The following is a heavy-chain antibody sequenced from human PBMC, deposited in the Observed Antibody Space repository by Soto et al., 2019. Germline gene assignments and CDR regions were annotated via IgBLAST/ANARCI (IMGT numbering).Heavy chain of an antibody. D-gene: IGHD2-15*01. V-gene: IGHV4-39*01. CDR3: ARRYCSGGSCWEWGHYFDY. CDR2: IEYSGST. J-gene: IGHJ4*02. CDR1: GDSDSNSGYY. Sequence: TLAVASTCSGDSDSNSGYYWAESRQHPWKGIEWIGSIEYSGSTYYNPSLKSRVTISVDTSKNQFSLKLSSVTAADTAVYYCARRYCSGGSCWEWGHYFDYWGQGTLVTVSS.